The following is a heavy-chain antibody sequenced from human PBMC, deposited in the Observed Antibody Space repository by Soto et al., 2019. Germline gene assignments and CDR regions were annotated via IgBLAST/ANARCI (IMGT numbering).Heavy chain of an antibody. J-gene: IGHJ6*02. V-gene: IGHV3-30-3*01. CDR1: GFTFSDHA. Sequence: GGSLRLSCAASGFTFSDHAMHWVRQAPGKGLEWVAVISYDGSKKWYADSVKGRFTNSRDNSKNTLYLQMNSVRAEDTAVYYCARDRAVGITMARGGRDGYYGMDVWGQGTTVTVSS. D-gene: IGHD3-10*01. CDR3: ARDRAVGITMARGGRDGYYGMDV. CDR2: ISYDGSKK.